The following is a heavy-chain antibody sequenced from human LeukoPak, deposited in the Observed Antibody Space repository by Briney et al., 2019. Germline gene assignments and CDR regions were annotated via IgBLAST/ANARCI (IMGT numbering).Heavy chain of an antibody. D-gene: IGHD3-16*01. V-gene: IGHV3-66*01. CDR2: IYSSGST. CDR3: ARGRFGLSLDY. Sequence: GGSLRLSCAASRFTVSSNYMSWVRQAPGKGLEWVSFIYSSGSTYYAESVRGRFTISRDNSNNTLYLQLTSLRVEDTAVYYCARGRFGLSLDYWGQGTLVTVSS. J-gene: IGHJ4*02. CDR1: RFTVSSNY.